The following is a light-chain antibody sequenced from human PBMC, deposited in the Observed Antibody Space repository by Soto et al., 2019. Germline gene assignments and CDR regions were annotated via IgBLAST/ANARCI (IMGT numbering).Light chain of an antibody. V-gene: IGKV3-15*01. CDR2: GAS. J-gene: IGKJ4*01. Sequence: EIVMTQSPATLSVSPGERATLSCRASRSISNNLAWYQQRPGQAPRLLIYGASTRAAGVPARFSGSGSGTEFTLTISSLQSEDFAVYYCQQHISWPLTFGGGTKVDI. CDR1: RSISNN. CDR3: QQHISWPLT.